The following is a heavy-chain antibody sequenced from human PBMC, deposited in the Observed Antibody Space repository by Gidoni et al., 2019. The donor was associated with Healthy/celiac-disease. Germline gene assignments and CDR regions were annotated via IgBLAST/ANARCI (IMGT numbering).Heavy chain of an antibody. V-gene: IGHV1-3*05. D-gene: IGHD3-22*01. CDR1: GYTFTSYA. Sequence: QVQLVQSGAEEKKPGASVKVSCKASGYTFTSYAMHWVRQAPGQRLEWMGWINAGNGNTKYSQKFQGRVTITRDTSASTAYMELSSLRSEDTAVYYCARGYYDSTSEGAFDIWGQGTMVTVSS. J-gene: IGHJ3*02. CDR2: INAGNGNT. CDR3: ARGYYDSTSEGAFDI.